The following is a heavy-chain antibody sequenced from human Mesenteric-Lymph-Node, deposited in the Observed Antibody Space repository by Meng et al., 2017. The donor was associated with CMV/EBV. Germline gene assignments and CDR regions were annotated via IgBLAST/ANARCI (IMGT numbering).Heavy chain of an antibody. CDR1: GGTFSRYA. CDR2: LIPVLGTP. J-gene: IGHJ4*02. CDR3: AREPASFGSATYYFDY. V-gene: IGHV1-69*01. D-gene: IGHD3-10*01. Sequence: GGTFSRYAISWVRQAPGQGLEWMGGLIPVLGTPNYAQRFQGRVTITADESASTVFMELSSLRSDDTAVYYCAREPASFGSATYYFDYWGQGTLVTVSS.